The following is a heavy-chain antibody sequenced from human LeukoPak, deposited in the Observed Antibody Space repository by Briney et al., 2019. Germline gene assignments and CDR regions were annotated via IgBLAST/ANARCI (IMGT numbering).Heavy chain of an antibody. CDR1: GFTFSSYA. J-gene: IGHJ4*02. CDR2: ISGSGGST. D-gene: IGHD1-26*01. CDR3: AKDQVVGTYYMRYFDY. V-gene: IGHV3-23*01. Sequence: GGSLRLSCVASGFTFSSYAMNWVRQAPGKGLEWVSSISGSGGSTYYADSVKGRFTISRDNSKNTLYLQMNSLRAEDTAIYYCAKDQVVGTYYMRYFDYWGQGTLVTVSS.